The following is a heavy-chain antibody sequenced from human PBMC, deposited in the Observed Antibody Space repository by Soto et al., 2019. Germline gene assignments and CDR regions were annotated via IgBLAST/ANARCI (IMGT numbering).Heavy chain of an antibody. CDR1: GFTFSSYA. J-gene: IGHJ5*02. Sequence: RGSLILSCASSGFTFSSYAMHWVRQAPGKGLDLVAVISYDGSNKYYADSVKGRFTISRDNSKNTLYLQMNSLRAEDTAVYYCARDLQPSSTNWFDPWGQGTMVTVSS. D-gene: IGHD6-13*01. CDR3: ARDLQPSSTNWFDP. V-gene: IGHV3-30-3*01. CDR2: ISYDGSNK.